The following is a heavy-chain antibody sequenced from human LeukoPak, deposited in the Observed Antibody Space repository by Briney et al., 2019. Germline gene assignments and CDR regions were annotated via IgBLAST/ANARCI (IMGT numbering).Heavy chain of an antibody. CDR2: INAGYGDT. D-gene: IGHD3-22*01. J-gene: IGHJ4*02. CDR1: GYTFTSYA. CDR3: ARAEYYYDSSAYYYFPPEDY. Sequence: GASVKVSCKASGYTFTSYAIHWVRQAPGQRLEWMGWINAGYGDTKYSQEFQGRVTITRDTSASTAYMELSSLRSEDMAVYYCARAEYYYDSSAYYYFPPEDYWGQGTLVTVSS. V-gene: IGHV1-3*03.